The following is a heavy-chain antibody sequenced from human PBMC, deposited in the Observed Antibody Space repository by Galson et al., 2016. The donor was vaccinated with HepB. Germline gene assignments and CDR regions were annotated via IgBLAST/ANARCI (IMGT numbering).Heavy chain of an antibody. Sequence: SLRLSCAASGFTFRSYWMHWVRQAPGKGLVWVSRTNSDGRSTTYADSVKGRFTISRDNAKNTLYLQMNSLRAEDTAVYYCARVSSGSGSYNDYWGQGTLVTVSS. J-gene: IGHJ4*02. V-gene: IGHV3-74*01. CDR3: ARVSSGSGSYNDY. CDR1: GFTFRSYW. D-gene: IGHD3-10*01. CDR2: TNSDGRST.